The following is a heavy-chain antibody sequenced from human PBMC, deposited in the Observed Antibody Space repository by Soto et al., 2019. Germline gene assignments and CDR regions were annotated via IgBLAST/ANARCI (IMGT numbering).Heavy chain of an antibody. D-gene: IGHD3-10*01. V-gene: IGHV4-39*01. Sequence: SETLSLTCTVSGGSISSSSYYWGWIRQPPGKGLEWIGSIYYSGSTYYNPSLKSRVTISVDTSKNQFSLKLSSVTAADTAVYYCASMALTIDMVRGYYFDYWGQGTLVTVSS. CDR1: GGSISSSSYY. CDR2: IYYSGST. CDR3: ASMALTIDMVRGYYFDY. J-gene: IGHJ4*02.